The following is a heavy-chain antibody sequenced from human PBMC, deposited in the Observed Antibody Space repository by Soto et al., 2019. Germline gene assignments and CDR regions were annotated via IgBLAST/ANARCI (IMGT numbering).Heavy chain of an antibody. Sequence: SETLSLTCTVSGASISSGGYYWSWIRQHPGKGLEWLGYIYYSGSTYYNPSLKSRVTISVDTSKNQFSLKLSSVTAADTAVYYCARERSMVRGAIRYYYYGMDVWGQGTTVTVSS. D-gene: IGHD3-10*01. J-gene: IGHJ6*02. CDR1: GASISSGGYY. V-gene: IGHV4-31*03. CDR3: ARERSMVRGAIRYYYYGMDV. CDR2: IYYSGST.